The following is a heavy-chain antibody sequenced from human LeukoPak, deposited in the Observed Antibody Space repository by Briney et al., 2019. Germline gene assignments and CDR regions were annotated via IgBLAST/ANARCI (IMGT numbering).Heavy chain of an antibody. V-gene: IGHV4-34*01. CDR2: INHSGST. D-gene: IGHD3-9*01. CDR3: ARGRYFDWFDY. J-gene: IGHJ4*02. Sequence: SETLSLTCAVYGGSFSGYYGSWIRQPPGKGLEWIGEINHSGSTNYNPSLKSRVTISVDTSKNQFSLKLSSVTAADTAVYYCARGRYFDWFDYWGQGTLVTVSS. CDR1: GGSFSGYY.